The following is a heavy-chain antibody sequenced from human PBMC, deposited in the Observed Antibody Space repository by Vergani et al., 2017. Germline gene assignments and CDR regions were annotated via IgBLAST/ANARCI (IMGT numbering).Heavy chain of an antibody. Sequence: EVQLVESGGGLVQPGGSLRLSCAASGFTFNTYTMNWVRQAPGKGLEWVSYISTSSSTIYYADSVKGRFTISRDNAKNSLYLQMNSLRAGDTAVYYCARSRPYCSGGSCYSQGGYYGMDVWGQGTTVTVSS. CDR3: ARSRPYCSGGSCYSQGGYYGMDV. J-gene: IGHJ6*02. V-gene: IGHV3-48*01. CDR2: ISTSSSTI. D-gene: IGHD2-15*01. CDR1: GFTFNTYT.